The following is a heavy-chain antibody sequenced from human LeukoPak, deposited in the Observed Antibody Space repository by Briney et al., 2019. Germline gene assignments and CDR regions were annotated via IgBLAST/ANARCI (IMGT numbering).Heavy chain of an antibody. CDR3: ARGYYDSSAYSPPRIDGFAI. Sequence: SETLSLTCTVSGVSISSGGYYWSWIRQPAGMGLEWIGRIYTSGNTNYNPSLKSRVTMSVDTSKNQFSLRLSSVTAADTAVYYCARGYYDSSAYSPPRIDGFAIWGQGTMVTVSS. CDR2: IYTSGNT. CDR1: GVSISSGGYY. D-gene: IGHD3-22*01. J-gene: IGHJ3*02. V-gene: IGHV4-61*02.